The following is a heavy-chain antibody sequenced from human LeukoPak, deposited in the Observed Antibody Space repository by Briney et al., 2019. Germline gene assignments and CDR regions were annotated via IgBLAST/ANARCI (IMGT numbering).Heavy chain of an antibody. Sequence: SETLSLTCTVSGGSISNYYWNWIRQPPGKGLEWIGYIYYTGSTNYNPSLKSRVTMSVDTSKNQFSLNLKSVTPEDTAVYYCARNLIPEQLVLNFWGQAALVTVSS. CDR3: ARNLIPEQLVLNF. J-gene: IGHJ4*02. V-gene: IGHV4-59*01. CDR1: GGSISNYY. CDR2: IYYTGST. D-gene: IGHD6-13*01.